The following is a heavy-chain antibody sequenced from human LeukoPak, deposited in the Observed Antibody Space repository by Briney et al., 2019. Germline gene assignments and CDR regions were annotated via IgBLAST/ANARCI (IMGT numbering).Heavy chain of an antibody. Sequence: GGSLRLSCAAPGFTFSSYAMSWVRQAPGKGLEWVSAISGSGGSTYYADSVKGRFTISRDNSKNTLYLQMNSLRAEDTAVYYCAKFSYYDSSGDDYWGQGTLVTVSS. J-gene: IGHJ4*02. CDR3: AKFSYYDSSGDDY. CDR2: ISGSGGST. D-gene: IGHD3-22*01. CDR1: GFTFSSYA. V-gene: IGHV3-23*01.